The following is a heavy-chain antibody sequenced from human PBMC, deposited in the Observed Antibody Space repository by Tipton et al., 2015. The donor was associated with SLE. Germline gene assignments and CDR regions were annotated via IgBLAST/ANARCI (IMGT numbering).Heavy chain of an antibody. J-gene: IGHJ4*02. CDR2: IHYSGST. D-gene: IGHD2-21*02. CDR3: AGGSWYSIDY. V-gene: IGHV4-59*04. Sequence: GLVKPSETLSVTCTVSGGSISRYYWNWIRQSPGKGLEWIGYIHYSGSTNYNPSLSSRVSMSLDTSKNQLSLRLSSVTAADTAFYYCAGGSWYSIDYWGQGTLVTVSS. CDR1: GGSISRYY.